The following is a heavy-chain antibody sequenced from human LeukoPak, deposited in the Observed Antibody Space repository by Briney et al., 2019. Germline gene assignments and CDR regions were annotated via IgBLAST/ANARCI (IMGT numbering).Heavy chain of an antibody. CDR1: GGSFSGYY. Sequence: SETLSLTCAVYGGSFSGYYWSWIRQPPGKGLEWIGEINHSVSTNYNPSLKSRVTISVDTSKNQFSLKLSSVTAADTAVYYCATATPRNDSGGLGGWGQGTLVTVSS. CDR3: ATATPRNDSGGLGG. J-gene: IGHJ4*02. CDR2: INHSVST. V-gene: IGHV4-34*01. D-gene: IGHD1-26*01.